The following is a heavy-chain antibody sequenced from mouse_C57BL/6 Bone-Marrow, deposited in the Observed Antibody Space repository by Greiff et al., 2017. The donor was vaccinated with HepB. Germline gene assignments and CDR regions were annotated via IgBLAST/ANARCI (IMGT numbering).Heavy chain of an antibody. CDR2: INPSSGYT. CDR3: ARGGVVGGMDY. V-gene: IGHV1-4*01. J-gene: IGHJ4*01. CDR1: GYTFTSYT. Sequence: QVQLQQSGAELARPGASVKMSCKASGYTFTSYTMHWVKQRPGQGLEWIGYINPSSGYTKYNQKFKDKATLTADKSSSTAYMQLSSLTSEDSAVYYCARGGVVGGMDYWGQGTSVTVSS. D-gene: IGHD1-1*01.